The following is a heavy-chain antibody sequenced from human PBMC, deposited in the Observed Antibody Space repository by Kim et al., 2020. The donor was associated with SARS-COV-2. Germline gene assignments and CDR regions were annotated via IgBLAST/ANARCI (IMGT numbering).Heavy chain of an antibody. CDR3: ANGDPFVN. D-gene: IGHD2-21*02. V-gene: IGHV3-30*02. Sequence: SNKYYADSGKGRFTIARDNSKNTLYLQMNSLRAEDTAVYYCANGDPFVNWGQGTLVTVSS. J-gene: IGHJ4*02. CDR2: SNK.